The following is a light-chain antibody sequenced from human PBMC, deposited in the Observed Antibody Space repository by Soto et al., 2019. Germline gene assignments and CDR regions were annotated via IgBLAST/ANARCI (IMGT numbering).Light chain of an antibody. J-gene: IGKJ1*01. V-gene: IGKV1-5*01. Sequence: DIQMTQSPSTLSASVGDRVTITCRAGQSVGSWLAWYQQKPGKAPTVLIYDASSLESGVPSRFSGSGSGTEFTLTISSLQPDDFATYYCQQYYSYLWTFGQGTKLEIK. CDR2: DAS. CDR3: QQYYSYLWT. CDR1: QSVGSW.